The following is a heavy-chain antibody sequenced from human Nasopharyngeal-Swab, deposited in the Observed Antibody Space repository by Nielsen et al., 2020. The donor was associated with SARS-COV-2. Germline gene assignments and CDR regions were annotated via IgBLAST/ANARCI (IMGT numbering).Heavy chain of an antibody. CDR3: ARSAGRAAAVSYYYYGMDV. V-gene: IGHV3-33*01. CDR2: IWYDGSNK. D-gene: IGHD6-13*01. J-gene: IGHJ6*02. CDR1: GFTFSSYG. Sequence: GGSLRLSCAASGFTFSSYGMHGVRQAPGKGLEWVAVIWYDGSNKYYADSVKGRFTISRDNSKNTLYLQMNSLRAEDTAVYYCARSAGRAAAVSYYYYGMDVWDQGTTVTVSS.